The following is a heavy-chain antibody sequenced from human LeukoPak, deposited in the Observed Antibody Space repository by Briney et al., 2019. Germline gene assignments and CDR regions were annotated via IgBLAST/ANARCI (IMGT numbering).Heavy chain of an antibody. V-gene: IGHV3-21*01. CDR2: ISSSSSYI. CDR3: ARDRGYDYVWGSYRYTDPFDY. D-gene: IGHD3-16*02. J-gene: IGHJ4*02. Sequence: GGSLRLSCAASGFTFSSYSKNWVRQAPGKGLEWVSSISSSSSYIYYADSVKGRFTISRDNAKNSLYLQMNSLRAEDTAVYYCARDRGYDYVWGSYRYTDPFDYWGQGTLVTVSS. CDR1: GFTFSSYS.